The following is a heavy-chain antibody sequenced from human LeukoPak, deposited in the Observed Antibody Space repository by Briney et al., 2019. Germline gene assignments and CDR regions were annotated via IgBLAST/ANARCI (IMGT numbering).Heavy chain of an antibody. CDR1: GFTFSSYS. Sequence: GGSLRLSCEASGFTFSSYSMNWVRQAPRKGLEWVSSISSSSSYIYYADSVKGRFTISRDNAKNSLYLQMNSLRAEDTAVYYCASVGGYSSGWYVYWGQGTLVTVSS. D-gene: IGHD6-19*01. V-gene: IGHV3-21*01. J-gene: IGHJ4*02. CDR3: ASVGGYSSGWYVY. CDR2: ISSSSSYI.